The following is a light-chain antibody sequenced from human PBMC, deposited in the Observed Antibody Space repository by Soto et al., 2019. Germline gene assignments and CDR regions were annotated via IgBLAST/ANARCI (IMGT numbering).Light chain of an antibody. V-gene: IGKV1-39*01. CDR2: TTT. CDR1: QSVRSY. Sequence: DIQMTQSPSSLSASVGDTITITCRASQSVRSYLNGYQQKPGKAPELLIYTTTSLQSEVPSRFSGSGSETHFTLTITRLQPEDFATYFCQQTYSAPPWTFGPGTKVEIK. CDR3: QQTYSAPPWT. J-gene: IGKJ1*01.